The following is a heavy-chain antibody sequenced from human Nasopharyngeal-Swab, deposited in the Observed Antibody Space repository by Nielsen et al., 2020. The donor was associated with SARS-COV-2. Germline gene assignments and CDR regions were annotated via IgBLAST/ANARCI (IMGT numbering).Heavy chain of an antibody. CDR3: ARPRATYSSGWYYFDY. J-gene: IGHJ4*02. V-gene: IGHV5-51*01. CDR2: IYPGDSDT. Sequence: QVSCKGSGYSFTSYWIGWVRQMPGKGLEWMGIIYPGDSDTRYSPSFQGQVTISADKSISTAYLQWSSLKASDTAMYYCARPRATYSSGWYYFDYWGQGTLVTVSS. CDR1: GYSFTSYW. D-gene: IGHD6-19*01.